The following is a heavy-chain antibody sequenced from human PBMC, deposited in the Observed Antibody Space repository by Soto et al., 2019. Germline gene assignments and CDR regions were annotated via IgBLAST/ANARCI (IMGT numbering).Heavy chain of an antibody. CDR3: ARGFGELFHLWFDP. Sequence: QVQLQQWGAGLLKPSETLSLTCAVYGGSFSGYYWSWIRQPPGKGLEWIGEINHSGSTNYNPSLKSRVTISVDTSKNQFSLTLSSVTAADTAVYYCARGFGELFHLWFDPWGQGTLVTVSS. D-gene: IGHD3-10*01. CDR1: GGSFSGYY. CDR2: INHSGST. J-gene: IGHJ5*02. V-gene: IGHV4-34*01.